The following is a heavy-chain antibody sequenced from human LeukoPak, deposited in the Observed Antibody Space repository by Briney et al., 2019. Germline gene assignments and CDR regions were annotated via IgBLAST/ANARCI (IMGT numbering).Heavy chain of an antibody. CDR3: ARLYSSSSGLRASDY. Sequence: GESLRLSCAASGFTFSSYAMSWVRQAPGKGLEWVSYISSSGSTIFYADSVKGRFTISRDNAKNSLYLQMNSLRAEDTAVYYCARLYSSSSGLRASDYWGQGTLVTVSS. D-gene: IGHD6-6*01. CDR2: ISSSGSTI. V-gene: IGHV3-48*03. J-gene: IGHJ4*02. CDR1: GFTFSSYA.